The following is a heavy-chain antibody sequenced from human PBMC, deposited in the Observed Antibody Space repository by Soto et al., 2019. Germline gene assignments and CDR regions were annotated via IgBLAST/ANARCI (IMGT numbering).Heavy chain of an antibody. CDR3: AKDKVPVVVTAPFDY. Sequence: QVQLVESGGGVVQPGRSLRLSCAASGFTFSSYGMHWVRQAPGKGPEWVAGISYDGSNKYYADSVKGRFTISRDNSKNTLYLQVNSLRAEDTAVYYCAKDKVPVVVTAPFDYWGQGTLVTVSS. CDR2: ISYDGSNK. V-gene: IGHV3-30*18. CDR1: GFTFSSYG. J-gene: IGHJ4*02. D-gene: IGHD2-21*02.